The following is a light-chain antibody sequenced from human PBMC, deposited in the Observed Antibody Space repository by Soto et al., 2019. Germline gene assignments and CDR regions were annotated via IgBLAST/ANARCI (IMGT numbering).Light chain of an antibody. CDR2: VFY. Sequence: QPALTQPASLSRRPGQSIAISRIKARTDVDGYDYSSWYQQHPGQAPQLIIYVFYSRPSGVSHRFSGSKSGDTACLSISLLQAEDQAYYYSTPYTGSAAFYVFGTGTKGSVL. CDR1: RTDVDGYDY. J-gene: IGLJ1*01. CDR3: TPYTGSAAFYV. V-gene: IGLV2-14*03.